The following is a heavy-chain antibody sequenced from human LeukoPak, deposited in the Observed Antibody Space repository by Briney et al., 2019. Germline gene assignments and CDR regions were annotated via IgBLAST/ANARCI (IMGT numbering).Heavy chain of an antibody. CDR1: GFSIGSDNY. J-gene: IGHJ6*03. CDR2: IYHTGST. V-gene: IGHV4-38-2*01. Sequence: SETLSLTCAVSGFSIGSDNYWGWIRQPPGKGLEWIGSIYHTGSTYYNPSLKSRVTISVDTSKNQFSLKLNSVTAADTAVYYCARLSYYYYYMDVWGRGTTVTVSS. CDR3: ARLSYYYYYMDV. D-gene: IGHD3-10*01.